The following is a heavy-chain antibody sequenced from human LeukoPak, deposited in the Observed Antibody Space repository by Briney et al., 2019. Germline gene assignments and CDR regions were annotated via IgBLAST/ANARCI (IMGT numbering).Heavy chain of an antibody. J-gene: IGHJ6*03. V-gene: IGHV1-2*02. D-gene: IGHD2-15*01. CDR3: ARAEAVVVAATLVPTYYMDV. CDR1: GYTFTGYY. Sequence: GASVKVSCKASGYTFTGYYMHWVRQAPGQGLEWMGWINPNSGGTNYAQKFQGRVTMTRDTSISTAYMELSRLRSDDTAVYYCARAEAVVVAATLVPTYYMDVWGKGTTVTVSS. CDR2: INPNSGGT.